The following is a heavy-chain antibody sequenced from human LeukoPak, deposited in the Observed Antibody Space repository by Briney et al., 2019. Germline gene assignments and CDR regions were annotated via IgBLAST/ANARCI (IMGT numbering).Heavy chain of an antibody. CDR3: ARGVDYVWGSYHVDAFDI. J-gene: IGHJ3*02. Sequence: ASVKASCKASGYTFTSYGISWVRQDPGQGLEWMGWISAYNGNTNYAQKLQGRVTMTTDTSTSTAYMELRSLRSDDTAVYYCARGVDYVWGSYHVDAFDIWGQGTMVTVSS. CDR2: ISAYNGNT. CDR1: GYTFTSYG. V-gene: IGHV1-18*01. D-gene: IGHD3-16*02.